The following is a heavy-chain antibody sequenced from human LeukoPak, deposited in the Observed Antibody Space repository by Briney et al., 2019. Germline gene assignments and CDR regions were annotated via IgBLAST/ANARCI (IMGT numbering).Heavy chain of an antibody. J-gene: IGHJ4*02. V-gene: IGHV3-23*01. Sequence: GGSLRLSCAASGFTFSNYAMSWVRQAPGKGLEWVSGISGTSGTINYAAPVKGRFTISRDNSKNMLYLQMNSLRVDDMAVYYCAKRLGDPRAFDYWGQGTLVTVSS. CDR3: AKRLGDPRAFDY. CDR2: ISGTSGTI. D-gene: IGHD2-21*02. CDR1: GFTFSNYA.